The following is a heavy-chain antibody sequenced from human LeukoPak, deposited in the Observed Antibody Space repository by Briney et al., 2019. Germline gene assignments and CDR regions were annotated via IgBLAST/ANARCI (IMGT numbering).Heavy chain of an antibody. CDR2: IIPILGIE. J-gene: IGHJ3*02. D-gene: IGHD2-2*01. V-gene: IGHV1-69*02. Sequence: ASVKVSCKASGGTFNRYTISWVRQAPGQGLEWMGRIIPILGIENYAQKFQGRDTLTADKSTSTAYMELSSLRSEDTAVYYCASPRALYCSSTSCQTANGAFDIWGQGTMVTVSS. CDR3: ASPRALYCSSTSCQTANGAFDI. CDR1: GGTFNRYT.